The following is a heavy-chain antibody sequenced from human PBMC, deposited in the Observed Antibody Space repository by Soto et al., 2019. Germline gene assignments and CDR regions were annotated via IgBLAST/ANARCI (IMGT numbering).Heavy chain of an antibody. CDR2: MNPNSGDT. Sequence: QVQLVQSGAEVKKPGASVKVSCKASGYTFTSYDINWVRQATGQGPEWMGWMNPNSGDTHYAQTFQGRVTMARNTSISTAYMVLSSLRSEDTAMYYCASGYGGNSGDYWGQGTLVTVSS. V-gene: IGHV1-8*01. D-gene: IGHD2-21*02. J-gene: IGHJ4*02. CDR3: ASGYGGNSGDY. CDR1: GYTFTSYD.